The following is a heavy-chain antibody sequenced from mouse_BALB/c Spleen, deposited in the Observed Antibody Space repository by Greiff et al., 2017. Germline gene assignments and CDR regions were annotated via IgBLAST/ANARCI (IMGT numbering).Heavy chain of an antibody. CDR1: GYTFADYA. V-gene: IGHV1-67*01. D-gene: IGHD1-1*01. CDR3: ARQEATVAYFDY. Sequence: VQLQQSGPELVRPWVSVKISCKGSGYTFADYAMHWVKQSHANSLKWIGVISTYSGNTNYNQKFKGKATMTVDKSSSTAYMELARLTSEDSAIFYCARQEATVAYFDYWGQGTTLTVSS. J-gene: IGHJ2*01. CDR2: ISTYSGNT.